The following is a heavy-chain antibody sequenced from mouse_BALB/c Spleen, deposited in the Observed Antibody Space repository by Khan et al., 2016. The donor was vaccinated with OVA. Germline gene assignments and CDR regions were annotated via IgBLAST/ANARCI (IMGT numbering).Heavy chain of an antibody. CDR1: GDSITSGY. Sequence: EVELVESGPSLVKPSQTLSLTCSVTGDSITSGYWNWIRKFPGNKLEYMGYINYSGSTYHNPSLKSRISITRDTSKNQYYLQLNSVTTEDTATYFCARYNGFCVFDYWGQGTTLTVSS. D-gene: IGHD1-2*01. J-gene: IGHJ2*01. CDR3: ARYNGFCVFDY. V-gene: IGHV3-8*02. CDR2: INYSGST.